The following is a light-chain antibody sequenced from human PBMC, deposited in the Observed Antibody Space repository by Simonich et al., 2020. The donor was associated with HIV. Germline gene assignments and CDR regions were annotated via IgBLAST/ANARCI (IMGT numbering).Light chain of an antibody. CDR2: KAS. Sequence: DIQMTQSPSTLSAYVGNRVTITCRASQSISSWLAWYQQKPGKAPKLLIYKASSLESGVPSRFSGSGSGTEFTLTISSLQPDDFATYYCQQYYTTAWTFGQGTRVEVK. V-gene: IGKV1-5*03. CDR3: QQYYTTAWT. CDR1: QSISSW. J-gene: IGKJ1*01.